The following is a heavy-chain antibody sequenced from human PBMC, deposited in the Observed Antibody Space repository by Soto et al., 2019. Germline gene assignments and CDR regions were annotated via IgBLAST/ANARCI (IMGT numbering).Heavy chain of an antibody. J-gene: IGHJ4*02. D-gene: IGHD3-10*01. CDR3: TTFARYYYGSGDY. CDR2: IKSKTDGGTT. CDR1: GFTFSNAW. V-gene: IGHV3-15*01. Sequence: EVQLVESGGGLVKPGGSLRLSCAASGFTFSNAWMSWVRQAPGKGLEWVGRIKSKTDGGTTDYAAPVKGRFTISRDDSNNTLYLQMNSLKTEDTAVYYCTTFARYYYGSGDYWGQGTLVTVSS.